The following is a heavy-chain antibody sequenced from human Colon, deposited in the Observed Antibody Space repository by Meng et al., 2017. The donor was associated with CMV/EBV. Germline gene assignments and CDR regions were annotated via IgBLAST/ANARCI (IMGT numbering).Heavy chain of an antibody. Sequence: GSLRLSCAASGFTFSTYWMTWVRQAPGKGLEWVAFIAYDGSKTLHADSVKGRFTISRDKSNNTLYLQMNSLRPDDTAVYYCAKEFPSLKLVPYHYYAMDVWGQGTTVTVSS. CDR1: GFTFSTYW. D-gene: IGHD3-9*01. CDR2: IAYDGSKT. V-gene: IGHV3-30*02. J-gene: IGHJ6*02. CDR3: AKEFPSLKLVPYHYYAMDV.